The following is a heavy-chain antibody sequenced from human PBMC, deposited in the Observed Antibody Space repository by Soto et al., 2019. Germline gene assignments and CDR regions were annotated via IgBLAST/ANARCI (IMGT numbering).Heavy chain of an antibody. CDR2: IIPIFGTA. Sequence: ASVKVSCKASGGTFSSYAISWVRQAPGQGLEWMGGIIPIFGTANYAQKFQGRVTITADESTSTAYMELSSLRSEDTAVYYCARDHYYGSGSSSPYYYYGMDVWGQGTTVTVSS. CDR1: GGTFSSYA. J-gene: IGHJ6*02. CDR3: ARDHYYGSGSSSPYYYYGMDV. V-gene: IGHV1-69*13. D-gene: IGHD3-10*01.